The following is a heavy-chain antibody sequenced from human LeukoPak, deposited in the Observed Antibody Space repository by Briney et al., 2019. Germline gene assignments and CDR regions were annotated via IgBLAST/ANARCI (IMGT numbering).Heavy chain of an antibody. J-gene: IGHJ4*02. D-gene: IGHD2-15*01. CDR3: ARGYCSGGSCFFDY. CDR1: GYTLTELS. CDR2: FDPEDGET. Sequence: ASVKVSCKVSGYTLTELSMHWVRQAPGKGLEWMGGFDPEDGETIYAQKFQGRVTMTEDTSTDTAYMELSSLRSEDTAVYYCARGYCSGGSCFFDYWGQGTLVTVSS. V-gene: IGHV1-24*01.